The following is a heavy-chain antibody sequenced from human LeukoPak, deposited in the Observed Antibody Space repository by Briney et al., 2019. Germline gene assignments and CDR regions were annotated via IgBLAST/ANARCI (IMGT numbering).Heavy chain of an antibody. CDR3: AKVSWSYSVTGYMDV. V-gene: IGHV3-9*01. D-gene: IGHD3-10*01. CDR2: ISWNSGSI. Sequence: PGGSLRLSCAASGFTFDDYAMYWVRQAPGKGLEWVSGISWNSGSIGYADSVKGRFTISRDNAKNSLYLQMNSLRAGGTALYYCAKVSWSYSVTGYMDVWGKGTTVTISS. CDR1: GFTFDDYA. J-gene: IGHJ6*03.